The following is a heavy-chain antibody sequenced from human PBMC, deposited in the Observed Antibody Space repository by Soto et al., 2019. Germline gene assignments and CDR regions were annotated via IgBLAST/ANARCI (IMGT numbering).Heavy chain of an antibody. D-gene: IGHD6-13*01. V-gene: IGHV1-69*13. J-gene: IGHJ4*02. Sequence: SVKVSCKASGGTFSNFAFSWLRQAPGQGLEWMGGIIPIFETSNYAQQFQGRVTITADESTSTAYLELSSLRSEDTAVYYCAKDVVFQQQLFVFEYWGQGTLVTVSS. CDR2: IIPIFETS. CDR1: GGTFSNFA. CDR3: AKDVVFQQQLFVFEY.